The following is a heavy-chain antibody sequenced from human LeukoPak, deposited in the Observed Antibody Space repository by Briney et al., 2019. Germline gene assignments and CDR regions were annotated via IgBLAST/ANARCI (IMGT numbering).Heavy chain of an antibody. CDR3: ARGGVSGWWKKNYYYGMDV. J-gene: IGHJ6*02. V-gene: IGHV3-13*01. CDR1: GFPFSSYD. D-gene: IGHD6-19*01. CDR2: IGTAGDT. Sequence: GGPLRLSCAASGFPFSSYDMHWVRQATGKGLEWVSAIGTAGDTYYPGSVKGRFTISRENAKNSLYLQMNSLRAGDTAVYYCARGGVSGWWKKNYYYGMDVWGQGTTVTVSS.